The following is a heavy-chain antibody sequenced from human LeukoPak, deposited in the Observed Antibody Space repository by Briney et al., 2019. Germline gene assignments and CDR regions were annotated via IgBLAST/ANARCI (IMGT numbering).Heavy chain of an antibody. V-gene: IGHV4/OR15-8*01. CDR3: AKVLTAAELDL. CDR1: GGSMSDSIT. D-gene: IGHD6-25*01. CDR2: IHDDGRT. J-gene: IGHJ5*02. Sequence: PSETLSLTCSVSGGSMSDSITWGWVRQPPGKGLEWLANIHDDGRTAPNPSLRSRLTISQDRSKNQFSLKVSSVTAADTAFYYCAKVLTAAELDLWGQGILVTVSS.